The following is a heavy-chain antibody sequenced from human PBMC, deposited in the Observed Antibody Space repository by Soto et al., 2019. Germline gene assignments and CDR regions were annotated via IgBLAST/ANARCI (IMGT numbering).Heavy chain of an antibody. CDR3: ARDGLLSGGYCSSNSCDNTYYYYGMDV. CDR1: GYTFTSYG. V-gene: IGHV1-18*04. D-gene: IGHD2-2*02. Sequence: ASVKVSCKASGYTFTSYGISWVRQAPGQGLEWMGWISAYNGNTNYAQKLQGRVTMTTDTSTSTAYMELRSLRSDDTAVYYCARDGLLSGGYCSSNSCDNTYYYYGMDVWGQGTTATVSS. J-gene: IGHJ6*02. CDR2: ISAYNGNT.